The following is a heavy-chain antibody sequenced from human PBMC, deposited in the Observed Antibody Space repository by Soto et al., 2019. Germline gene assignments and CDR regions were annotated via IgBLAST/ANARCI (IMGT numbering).Heavy chain of an antibody. J-gene: IGHJ6*02. V-gene: IGHV3-23*01. Sequence: GGSLRLSCAASEVTFSSYPMTWVRQAPGKGLEWVSSLSPSGGSTYYADSVKGRFTISRDNSKNTLYLQMNSLRVEDTAVYYCTKDPPRFCVWGQGPTVTVSS. CDR1: EVTFSSYP. D-gene: IGHD3-3*01. CDR3: TKDPPRFCV. CDR2: LSPSGGST.